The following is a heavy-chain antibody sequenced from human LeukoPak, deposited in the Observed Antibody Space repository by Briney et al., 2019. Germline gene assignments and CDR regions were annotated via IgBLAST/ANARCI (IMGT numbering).Heavy chain of an antibody. D-gene: IGHD2-2*01. CDR1: GFTFSTYE. Sequence: GGSLRLSCAASGFTFSTYEMNWVRQAPGRGLEGVSYIRSGGSTTYYANSVKVRLTISRDTAKNSLYLQMNNLKGDDTAVYYCARRYCSSTSCTLDYWGQGTQVTVSS. J-gene: IGHJ4*02. V-gene: IGHV3-48*03. CDR2: IRSGGSTT. CDR3: ARRYCSSTSCTLDY.